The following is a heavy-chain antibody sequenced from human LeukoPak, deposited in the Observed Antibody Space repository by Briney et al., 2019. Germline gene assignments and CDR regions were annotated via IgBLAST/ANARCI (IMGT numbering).Heavy chain of an antibody. CDR1: GNSLIGQL. CDR3: ARDAGVSSGYDY. Sequence: GASVKVSCTAVGNSLIGQLLHWVRQAPGQGLEWVGWINPNSGVTNYARKFQGRVTVTRDTSISTAYMELSRLRSDDTAVYYCARDAGVSSGYDYWGQGTLVTVSS. V-gene: IGHV1-2*02. J-gene: IGHJ4*02. D-gene: IGHD6-19*01. CDR2: INPNSGVT.